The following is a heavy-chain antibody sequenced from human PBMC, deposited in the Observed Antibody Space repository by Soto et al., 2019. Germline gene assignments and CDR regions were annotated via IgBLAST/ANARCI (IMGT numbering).Heavy chain of an antibody. CDR3: AAVTIRDY. D-gene: IGHD4-17*01. J-gene: IGHJ4*02. CDR1: GFTFSSYA. Sequence: QVQLVESGGGVVQPGRSLRLSCAASGFTFSSYAMHWVRQAPGKGLEWVAVISYDGSNKYYADSVKGRFTISRDNSKNTLYLQMNSLRAEDTAVYYCAAVTIRDYWGQGTLVTVSS. CDR2: ISYDGSNK. V-gene: IGHV3-30-3*01.